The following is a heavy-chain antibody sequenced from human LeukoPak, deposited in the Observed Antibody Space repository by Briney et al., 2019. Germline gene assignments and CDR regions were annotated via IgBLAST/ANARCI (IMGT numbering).Heavy chain of an antibody. CDR2: IYYSGST. Sequence: SSETLSLTCNVSGGSISSSSYYWGWNRQPPGKGLEWIGSIYYSGSTYYNPSLKSRVTISVDTSKNQFSLKLSSVTAADTAVYYCARGVGNNDYWGQGTLVTVSS. D-gene: IGHD1/OR15-1a*01. V-gene: IGHV4-39*01. CDR3: ARGVGNNDY. CDR1: GGSISSSSYY. J-gene: IGHJ4*02.